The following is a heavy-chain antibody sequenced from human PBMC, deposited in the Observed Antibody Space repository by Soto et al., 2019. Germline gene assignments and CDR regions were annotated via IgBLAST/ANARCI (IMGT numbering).Heavy chain of an antibody. V-gene: IGHV3-9*01. CDR3: AKSDHSAVAGTCFDY. CDR1: GFTFDDYA. D-gene: IGHD6-19*01. J-gene: IGHJ4*02. CDR2: ISWNSGSI. Sequence: GGSLRLSCAASGFTFDDYALHWVRQAPGKGLEWVSGISWNSGSIGYADSVKGRFTISRDNAKNSLYLQMNSLRAEDTALYYCAKSDHSAVAGTCFDYWGQGTLVTVSS.